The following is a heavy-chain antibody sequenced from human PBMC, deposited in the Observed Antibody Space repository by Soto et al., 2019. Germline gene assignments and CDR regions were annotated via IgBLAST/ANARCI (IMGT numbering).Heavy chain of an antibody. Sequence: EVQLVQSGGGLVQPGGSLRLSCAASGFSFSNYGMNWVRQAPGKGLEWISYISMSSSTIYYADSVKGRFTISRDNAKNSLYLQMNSRRDEDTAVYYCARELPSGSDHFDHWGQGAPVTVSS. CDR2: ISMSSSTI. V-gene: IGHV3-48*02. D-gene: IGHD1-26*01. J-gene: IGHJ4*02. CDR1: GFSFSNYG. CDR3: ARELPSGSDHFDH.